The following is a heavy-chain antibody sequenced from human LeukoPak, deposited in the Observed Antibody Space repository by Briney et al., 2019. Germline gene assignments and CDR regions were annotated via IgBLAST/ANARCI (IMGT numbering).Heavy chain of an antibody. CDR2: IYYSGST. J-gene: IGHJ3*02. CDR1: GGSISSYY. D-gene: IGHD3-3*01. Sequence: SETLSLTCTVSGGSISSYYWSWIRQPPGKGLEWIGYIYYSGSTNYNPSLKSRVTISVDTSKNQFSLKLSSVTAADTAVYYCARDRSGPQGAFDIWGQGTMVTVSS. V-gene: IGHV4-59*01. CDR3: ARDRSGPQGAFDI.